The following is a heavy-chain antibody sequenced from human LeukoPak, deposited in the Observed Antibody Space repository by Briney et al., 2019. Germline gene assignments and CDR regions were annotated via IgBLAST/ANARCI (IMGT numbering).Heavy chain of an antibody. Sequence: ASVKVSCKASGYTFTGYYMHWVRQAPGQGLEWMGWINPNSGGTNYAQKFQGRVTMTRDTSTSTAYMELSRLRSDDTAVYYCARVYGDYEGYFDYWGQGTLVTVSS. CDR3: ARVYGDYEGYFDY. CDR1: GYTFTGYY. V-gene: IGHV1-2*02. J-gene: IGHJ4*03. CDR2: INPNSGGT. D-gene: IGHD4-17*01.